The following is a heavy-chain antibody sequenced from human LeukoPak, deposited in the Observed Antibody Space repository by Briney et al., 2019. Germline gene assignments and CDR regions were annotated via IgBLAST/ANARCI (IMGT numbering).Heavy chain of an antibody. CDR3: VRGLGSLNWFDP. J-gene: IGHJ5*02. V-gene: IGHV1-2*02. D-gene: IGHD3-10*01. CDR2: INPNSGGT. Sequence: ASVKVSCKASGYTFTAYYIHWVRQAPGQGLEWMGWINPNSGGTNYAQKFQGRVTVTRDTSISTAYMELSSLRSDDTAVYYCVRGLGSLNWFDPWGQGTLVTVSS. CDR1: GYTFTAYY.